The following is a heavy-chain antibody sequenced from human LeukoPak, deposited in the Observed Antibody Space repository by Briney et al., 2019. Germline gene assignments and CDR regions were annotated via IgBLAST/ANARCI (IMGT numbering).Heavy chain of an antibody. D-gene: IGHD1-26*01. CDR1: GHTFTKYY. V-gene: IGHV1-46*01. CDR2: INPSGDSA. J-gene: IGHJ4*02. CDR3: ARPQSYYDY. Sequence: ASVKVSCKASGHTFTKYYMHGVRQAPGQGLEWMGIINPSGDSAIYAHNFQGRVTMTRDTSTTTVYMEPSSLRSEDTAVYYCARPQSYYDYWGQGTLVTVSS.